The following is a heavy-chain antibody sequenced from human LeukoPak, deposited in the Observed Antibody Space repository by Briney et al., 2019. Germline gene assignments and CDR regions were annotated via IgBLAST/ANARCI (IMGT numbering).Heavy chain of an antibody. D-gene: IGHD4-17*01. CDR3: ARDLTANYGDYYCYGMDV. V-gene: IGHV4-38-2*02. CDR1: GYSISSGYY. Sequence: SETLSLTCTVSGYSISSGYYWGWIRQPPGKGLEWIGSIYHSGSTYYNPSLKSRVTISVDTSKNQFSLKLSSVTAADTAVYYCARDLTANYGDYYCYGMDVWGQGTTVTVSS. CDR2: IYHSGST. J-gene: IGHJ6*02.